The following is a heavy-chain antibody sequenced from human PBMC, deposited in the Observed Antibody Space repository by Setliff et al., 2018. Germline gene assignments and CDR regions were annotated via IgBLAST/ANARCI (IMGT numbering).Heavy chain of an antibody. CDR3: AAAPAGSDVFDM. V-gene: IGHV3-74*01. D-gene: IGHD6-13*01. J-gene: IGHJ3*02. CDR2: ANADGSTT. CDR1: GFTFSSYW. Sequence: PGGSLRLSCAASGFTFSSYWMYWVRQDPGKGLVWVSRANADGSTTTYADSVKGRFTISRDNAKNTLYLQMSSLKTEDTAVYYCAAAPAGSDVFDMWGQGTMVTVSS.